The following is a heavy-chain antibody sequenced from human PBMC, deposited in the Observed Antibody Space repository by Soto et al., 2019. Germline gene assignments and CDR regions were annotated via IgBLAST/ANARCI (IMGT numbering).Heavy chain of an antibody. CDR2: INPNSGGT. D-gene: IGHD2-2*01. CDR1: GYTFTGYY. V-gene: IGHV1-2*04. J-gene: IGHJ3*02. CDR3: GGGGGGYCSSTSCYAFDI. Sequence: ASVKVSCKASGYTFTGYYMHWVRQAPGQGLEWMGWINPNSGGTNYAQKCQGWVTMTRDTSISTAYMELSRLRAEDTAGYYCGGGGGGYCSSTSCYAFDIWGQGTMVTVSS.